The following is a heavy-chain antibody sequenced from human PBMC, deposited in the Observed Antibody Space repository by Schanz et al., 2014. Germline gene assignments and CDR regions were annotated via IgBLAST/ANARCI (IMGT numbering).Heavy chain of an antibody. CDR2: MSGSGGSI. V-gene: IGHV3-23*01. D-gene: IGHD2-15*01. Sequence: EVQLLESGGGLVQPGKSLRLSCAASGFTLSDYAMSWVRQAPGQGLEWVSEMSGSGGSIYYADSVKGRFTISSDNSKDTLYLQMNSLRTEDTAEYHCVKEEWWRFDPWGQGTLVTVSS. J-gene: IGHJ5*02. CDR1: GFTLSDYA. CDR3: VKEEWWRFDP.